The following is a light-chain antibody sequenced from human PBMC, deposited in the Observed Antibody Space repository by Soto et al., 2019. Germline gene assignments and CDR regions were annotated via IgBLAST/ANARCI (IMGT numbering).Light chain of an antibody. J-gene: IGKJ4*01. CDR2: AAS. V-gene: IGKV1-39*01. CDR1: QNINNY. Sequence: DIQMTQSPSSLSASVGDRVTITCRASQNINNYLNWYQQKSGRAPKLLINAASSLQSGVPSRFSGSGSGTDFTLTINSLQPEDFATYYCQQSYSTVALTFGGGTKVEIK. CDR3: QQSYSTVALT.